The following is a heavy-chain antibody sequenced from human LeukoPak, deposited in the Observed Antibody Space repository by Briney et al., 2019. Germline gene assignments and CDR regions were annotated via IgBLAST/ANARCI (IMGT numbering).Heavy chain of an antibody. J-gene: IGHJ4*02. CDR3: ARFIAAPYYFDY. V-gene: IGHV3-21*06. CDR2: ISSSSSYI. CDR1: GFTFSSYS. D-gene: IGHD6-13*01. Sequence: GGSLRLSCAASGFTFSSYSMNWVRQAPGKGLEWVSSISSSSSYIYYADSVKGRFTISRDNAKSSVYLQMTSLRAEDTAVYYCARFIAAPYYFDYWGRGTLVTVSS.